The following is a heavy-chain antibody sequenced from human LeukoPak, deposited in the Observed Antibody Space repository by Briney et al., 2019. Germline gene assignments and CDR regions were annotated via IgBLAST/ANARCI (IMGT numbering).Heavy chain of an antibody. Sequence: QAGGSLRLSCAASGFTFTTYWMSWVRQAPGKGLEWVAKISPDGSEKYYVDSVKGRFTISRDNAKNSLDLQMSSLRADDTAVYYCARGGSSRFDQWGQRTLVTVSS. J-gene: IGHJ4*02. CDR2: ISPDGSEK. CDR3: ARGGSSRFDQ. CDR1: GFTFTTYW. D-gene: IGHD6-13*01. V-gene: IGHV3-7*04.